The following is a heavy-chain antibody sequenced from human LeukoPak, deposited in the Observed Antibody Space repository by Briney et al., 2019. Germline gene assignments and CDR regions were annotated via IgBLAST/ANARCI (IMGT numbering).Heavy chain of an antibody. V-gene: IGHV1-69*04. CDR2: IIPILGIA. J-gene: IGHJ6*03. CDR1: GGTFSSYA. D-gene: IGHD3-3*01. CDR3: ARDRYGLLSLYYYYYMDV. Sequence: SVKVSCTASGGTFSSYAISWVRQAPGQGLEWMGRIIPILGIANYAQKFQGRVTITADKSTSTAYMELSSLRSEDTAVYYCARDRYGLLSLYYYYYMDVWGKGTTVTVSS.